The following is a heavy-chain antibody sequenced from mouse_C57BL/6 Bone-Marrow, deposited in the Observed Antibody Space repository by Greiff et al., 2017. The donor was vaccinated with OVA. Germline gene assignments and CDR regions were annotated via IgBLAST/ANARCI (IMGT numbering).Heavy chain of an antibody. J-gene: IGHJ2*01. CDR2: ISSGGDYI. CDR1: GFTFSSYA. D-gene: IGHD4-1*02. CDR3: TRDGSNWDRFDY. Sequence: EVQLMESGEGLVKPGGSLKLSCAASGFTFSSYAMSWVRQTPEKRLEWVAYISSGGDYIYYADTVKGRFTISRDNARNTLYLQMSSLKSDDTAMYYCTRDGSNWDRFDYWGQGTTLTVSS. V-gene: IGHV5-9-1*02.